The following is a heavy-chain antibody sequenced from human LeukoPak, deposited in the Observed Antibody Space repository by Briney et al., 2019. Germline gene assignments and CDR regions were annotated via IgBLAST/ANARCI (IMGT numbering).Heavy chain of an antibody. D-gene: IGHD2-2*01. Sequence: SETLSLTCTVSGGSISSSSYYWGWIRQPPGKGLGWIGSIYYSGSTYYNPSLKSRVTISVDTSKNQFSLKLSSVTAADTAVYYCARRAYCSSTSCYWNDYWGQGTLVTVSS. V-gene: IGHV4-39*01. J-gene: IGHJ4*02. CDR2: IYYSGST. CDR3: ARRAYCSSTSCYWNDY. CDR1: GGSISSSSYY.